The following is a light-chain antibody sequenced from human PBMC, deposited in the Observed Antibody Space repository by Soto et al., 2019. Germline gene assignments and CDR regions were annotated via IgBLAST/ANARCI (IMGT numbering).Light chain of an antibody. J-gene: IGLJ2*01. CDR1: SSDVGSYNL. CDR3: CSYAGSSTFDVV. Sequence: QSALTQPASVSGSPGQSITISCTGTSSDVGSYNLVSWYQQHPGKAPKLMIYEGSKRPSGVSNRFSGSKSGNTASLTISGLQAEDEADYYGCSYAGSSTFDVVFGGGTNLTVL. CDR2: EGS. V-gene: IGLV2-23*03.